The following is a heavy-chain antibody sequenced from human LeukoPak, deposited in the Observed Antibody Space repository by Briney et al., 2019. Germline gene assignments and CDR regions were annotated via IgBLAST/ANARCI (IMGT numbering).Heavy chain of an antibody. CDR1: GYSFTSYW. J-gene: IGHJ4*02. D-gene: IGHD5-24*01. Sequence: GESPKISCKGSGYSFTSYWIGWVRQMPGKGLEWMGFIYPGDSATRYSPSFQGQVTISADKSISTAYLQWSSLRASDTAIFYCARRDGFKYDYWGQGTLVTVSS. CDR3: ARRDGFKYDY. V-gene: IGHV5-51*01. CDR2: IYPGDSAT.